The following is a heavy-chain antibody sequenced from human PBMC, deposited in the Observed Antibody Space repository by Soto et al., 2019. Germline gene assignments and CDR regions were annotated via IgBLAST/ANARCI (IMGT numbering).Heavy chain of an antibody. D-gene: IGHD3-10*01. CDR3: ARENYYGSGTYFRLDV. J-gene: IGHJ6*02. Sequence: SETLSLTCTVSGDSISTYYWSWIRQPPGKGLEWIGYLYDSGSTHYNPSLKSRVTISVDTSKNQFALKLTSVTAADTAVYYCARENYYGSGTYFRLDVWGQGTRVTVSS. V-gene: IGHV4-59*01. CDR1: GDSISTYY. CDR2: LYDSGST.